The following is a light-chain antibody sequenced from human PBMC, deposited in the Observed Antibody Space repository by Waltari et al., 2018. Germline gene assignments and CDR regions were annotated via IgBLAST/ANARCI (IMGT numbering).Light chain of an antibody. CDR1: PSVSNY. V-gene: IGKV3-20*01. CDR3: QQYGSSPYT. Sequence: DIVLTQSPGTQSLSPGERATLSCRASPSVSNYLAWYQQKPGQAPRLLIYGASSRATGIPDRFSGSGSGTDFTLTISRLQPEDFAVYYCQQYGSSPYTFGQGTKLEIK. J-gene: IGKJ2*01. CDR2: GAS.